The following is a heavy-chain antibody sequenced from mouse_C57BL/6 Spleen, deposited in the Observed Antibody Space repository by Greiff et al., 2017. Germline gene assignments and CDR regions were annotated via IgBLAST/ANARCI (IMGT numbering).Heavy chain of an antibody. CDR2: IYPRSGNT. V-gene: IGHV1-81*01. CDR3: ARGGDYYGSKDWYFDV. CDR1: GYTFTSYG. Sequence: ESGAELARPGASVKLSCKASGYTFTSYGISWVKQRTGQGLEWIGEIYPRSGNTYYNEKFKGKATLTADKSSSTAYMELRSLTSEDSAVYFCARGGDYYGSKDWYFDVWGTGTTVTVSS. J-gene: IGHJ1*03. D-gene: IGHD1-1*01.